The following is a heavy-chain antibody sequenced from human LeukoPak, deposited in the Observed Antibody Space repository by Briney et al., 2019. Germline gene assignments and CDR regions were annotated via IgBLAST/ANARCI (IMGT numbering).Heavy chain of an antibody. V-gene: IGHV3-30*12. CDR2: ISYDGSNK. CDR1: GFTFSDYG. CDR3: ATSGWWGYFDY. D-gene: IGHD6-19*01. J-gene: IGHJ4*02. Sequence: GGSLRLSCAASGFTFSDYGMHWIRQAPGKGLEWVAVISYDGSNKYYADSVKGRFTISRDNSKNTLYLLMNSLRAEDTAVYYCATSGWWGYFDYWGQGTLVTVSS.